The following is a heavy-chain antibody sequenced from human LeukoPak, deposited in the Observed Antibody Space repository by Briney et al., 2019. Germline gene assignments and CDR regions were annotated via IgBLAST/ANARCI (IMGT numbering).Heavy chain of an antibody. CDR1: GYIFTSYY. CDR3: VREYHGGYFDF. D-gene: IGHD3-16*01. V-gene: IGHV1-46*03. Sequence: GASVKVSCKTSGYIFTSYYLHWVRQAPGQGLEWLGVVYPSAGTSDPAQRFRARITLSDDTSTSTVYMEPRSLKSEDTAIYFCVREYHGGYFDFWGQGTLVTVSS. J-gene: IGHJ4*02. CDR2: VYPSAGTS.